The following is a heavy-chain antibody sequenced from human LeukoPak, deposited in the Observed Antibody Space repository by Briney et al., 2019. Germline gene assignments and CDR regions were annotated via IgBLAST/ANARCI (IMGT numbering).Heavy chain of an antibody. Sequence: GASVKVSCKAFGYTFTSNYMHWVRQATGQGLEWMGWMNPNSGNTGYAQKFQGRVTMTRNTSISTAYMELSSLRSEDTAVYYCALAATGYYYYYYMDVWGKGTTVTISS. CDR3: ALAATGYYYYYYMDV. V-gene: IGHV1-8*02. CDR1: GYTFTSNY. D-gene: IGHD6-13*01. J-gene: IGHJ6*03. CDR2: MNPNSGNT.